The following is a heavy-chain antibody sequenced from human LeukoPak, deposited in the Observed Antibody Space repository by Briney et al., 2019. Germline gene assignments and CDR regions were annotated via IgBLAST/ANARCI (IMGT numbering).Heavy chain of an antibody. CDR1: GGSISSGDYY. J-gene: IGHJ4*02. V-gene: IGHV4-30-4*01. Sequence: PSQTQSLTCTVSGGSISSGDYYWSWIRQPPGKGLEWIGYIYYSGSTYYNPSLKSRVTISVDTSKNQFSLKLSSVTAADTAVYYCARGRGYYDSSTLDYWGQGTLVTVSS. D-gene: IGHD3-22*01. CDR3: ARGRGYYDSSTLDY. CDR2: IYYSGST.